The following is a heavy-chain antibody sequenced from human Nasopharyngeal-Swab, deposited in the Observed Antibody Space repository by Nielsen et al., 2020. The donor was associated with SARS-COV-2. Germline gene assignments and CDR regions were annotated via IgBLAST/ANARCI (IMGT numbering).Heavy chain of an antibody. Sequence: GGSLRLSCAASGFTFSSYGMHWVRPAPGKGLEWVAVIWYDGSNKYYADSVKGRFTISRDNSKNTLYLQMNSLRAEDTAVYYCARDPKFDPSGNMDVWGKGTTVTVSS. CDR3: ARDPKFDPSGNMDV. CDR2: IWYDGSNK. J-gene: IGHJ6*03. D-gene: IGHD3-9*01. CDR1: GFTFSSYG. V-gene: IGHV3-33*01.